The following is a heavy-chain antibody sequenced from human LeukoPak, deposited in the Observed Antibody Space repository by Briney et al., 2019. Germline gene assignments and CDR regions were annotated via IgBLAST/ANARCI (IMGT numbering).Heavy chain of an antibody. D-gene: IGHD1-26*01. CDR2: ISAYNGNT. Sequence: SVTVPCKACVYTFPSYVISGVGQAPGRGLEWMGWISAYNGNTNYAQKLQGRVTMTTDTSTSTAYMELRSLRSDDTAVYYCARDFGSGSNYYYYGMDVWGQGTTVTVSS. CDR1: VYTFPSYV. J-gene: IGHJ6*02. CDR3: ARDFGSGSNYYYYGMDV. V-gene: IGHV1-18*01.